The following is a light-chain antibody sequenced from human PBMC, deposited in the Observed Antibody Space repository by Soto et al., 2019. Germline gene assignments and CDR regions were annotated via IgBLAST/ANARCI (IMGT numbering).Light chain of an antibody. V-gene: IGKV3-15*01. CDR2: GAS. Sequence: EIVMTQSPATLSVSPGERASLSCRASQSVGSNLAWYQQTAGQAPRLLIYGASTRATGIPARFSGSGSGTEFTLTIRSLQSEDFAVYSCQQYTNLPYTFGQGTKLEIK. CDR3: QQYTNLPYT. J-gene: IGKJ2*01. CDR1: QSVGSN.